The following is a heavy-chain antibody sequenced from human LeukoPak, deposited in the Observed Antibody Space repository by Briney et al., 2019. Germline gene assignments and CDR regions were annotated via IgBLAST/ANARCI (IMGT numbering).Heavy chain of an antibody. V-gene: IGHV4-39*07. CDR1: GGSISSSSYY. CDR3: ARVGLAGRFDY. CDR2: IYYSGST. J-gene: IGHJ4*02. Sequence: SETLSLTCTVSGGSISSSSYYWGWIRQPPGKGLEWIGGIYYSGSTYYNPSLKSRVTISVDTSKNQFSLKLSSVTAADTAVYYCARVGLAGRFDYWGQGTLVTVSS. D-gene: IGHD6-19*01.